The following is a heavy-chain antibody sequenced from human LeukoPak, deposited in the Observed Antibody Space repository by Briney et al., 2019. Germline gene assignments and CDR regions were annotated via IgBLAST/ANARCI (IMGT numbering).Heavy chain of an antibody. J-gene: IGHJ4*02. V-gene: IGHV3-48*01. CDR2: ISSSSSTV. CDR1: GFTFSRYS. D-gene: IGHD1-7*01. CDR3: ATAGNYRFDY. Sequence: GGSLRLSCAASGFTFSRYSMNWVRQAPGKGLEWVSYISSSSSTVYYADSLKGRFAISRDNAKNSLYLQMNSLRAEDTAVYYCATAGNYRFDYWGQGTLVTVSS.